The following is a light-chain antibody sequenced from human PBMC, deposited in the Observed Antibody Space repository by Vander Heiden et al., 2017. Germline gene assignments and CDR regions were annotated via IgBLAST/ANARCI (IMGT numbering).Light chain of an antibody. Sequence: DIQLTQSPSSLSASVGDRVTITCRVSQGISSYLNWYRQKPGKVPKLLIYSASNLQSGVQYRLSGSGSGTDFTRTSSSMKPEDVETYYGQPTKTFGQGTKVEIK. CDR2: SAS. CDR1: QGISSY. V-gene: IGKV1-27*01. CDR3: QPTKT. J-gene: IGKJ1*01.